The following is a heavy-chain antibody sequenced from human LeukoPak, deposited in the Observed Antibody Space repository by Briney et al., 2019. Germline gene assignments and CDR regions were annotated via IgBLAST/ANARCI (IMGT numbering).Heavy chain of an antibody. V-gene: IGHV3-23*01. D-gene: IGHD1-1*01. CDR2: ISGSGGST. Sequence: GGSLRLSCAASGFTFSSYAMSWVRQAPGKGLEWVSAISGSGGSTYYADSVKGRFTISRDNSKNTVYLQMNSLRAEDTAVYYCARDLRLDRGYWGQGTLVTVSS. CDR3: ARDLRLDRGY. J-gene: IGHJ4*02. CDR1: GFTFSSYA.